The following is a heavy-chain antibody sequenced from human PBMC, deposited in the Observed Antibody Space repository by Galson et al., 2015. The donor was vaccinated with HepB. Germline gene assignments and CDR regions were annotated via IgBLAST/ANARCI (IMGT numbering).Heavy chain of an antibody. D-gene: IGHD4-23*01. CDR3: ARDLSYGVYSD. V-gene: IGHV3-33*07. CDR1: GYTFSRHG. CDR2: IQFDGSKE. Sequence: LRLSCAASGYTFSRHGMCWVRQAPGKGLEWVAGIQFDGSKEYYADTVKGRFSISRDDSNNMLYLQMNSLRGDDTAVYHCARDLSYGVYSDWGPGTLVTVSS. J-gene: IGHJ4*02.